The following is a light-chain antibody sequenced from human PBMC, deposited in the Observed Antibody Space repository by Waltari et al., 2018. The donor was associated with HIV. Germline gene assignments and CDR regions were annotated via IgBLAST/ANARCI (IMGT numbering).Light chain of an antibody. J-gene: IGKJ2*01. CDR2: DAS. V-gene: IGKV3-11*01. CDR3: HQRSNWPGT. CDR1: QSVTSS. Sequence: EIALTQSPATLSVSPGARATLSCRASQSVTSSLVWFQRKPGQPPRLLIVDASFRATGIPARCSGSGSVADFTLASRSLEAEGSAVYYCHQRSNWPGTFGQGTNLEI.